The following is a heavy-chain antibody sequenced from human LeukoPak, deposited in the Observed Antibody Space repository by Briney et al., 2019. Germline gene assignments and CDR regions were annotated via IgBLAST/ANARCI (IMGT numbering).Heavy chain of an antibody. Sequence: GGSLRLSCAASGFTFSSYWMNWVRQAPGKGLEWVANIKQDGSEKYYLDSVKGRFTISRDNAKNSLYLQMNSLRAEDTAIYYCARDPARTYYYDSSGYYFDYWGQGTLVTVSS. CDR1: GFTFSSYW. CDR3: ARDPARTYYYDSSGYYFDY. CDR2: IKQDGSEK. V-gene: IGHV3-7*01. D-gene: IGHD3-22*01. J-gene: IGHJ4*02.